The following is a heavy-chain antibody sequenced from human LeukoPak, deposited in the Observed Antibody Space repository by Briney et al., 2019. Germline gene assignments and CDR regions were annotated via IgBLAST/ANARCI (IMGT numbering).Heavy chain of an antibody. Sequence: PSETLSLTCAVYGGSFSGYYWSWIRQPPGKGLEWLGEINHSGSTNYNPSLKSRVTISVDTSKNQFSLKLSSVTAADTAVYYCARRSFYYYDSSGYPYWGQGTLVTVSS. D-gene: IGHD3-22*01. CDR3: ARRSFYYYDSSGYPY. J-gene: IGHJ4*02. V-gene: IGHV4-34*01. CDR2: INHSGST. CDR1: GGSFSGYY.